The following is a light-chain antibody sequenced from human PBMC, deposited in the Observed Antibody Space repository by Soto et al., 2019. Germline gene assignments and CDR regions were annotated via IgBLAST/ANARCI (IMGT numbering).Light chain of an antibody. J-gene: IGLJ2*01. V-gene: IGLV1-51*01. CDR1: SSNIGNNY. CDR2: DNH. Sequence: QSVLTQPPSVSAAPGQKVTISCSGSSSNIGNNYVSWYQQLPGTAPKLLLYDNHKRPSGIPDRFSGSKSGTSATLGITGLQTGDEADYYCGTWDSRLSAVVFGGGTKLTVL. CDR3: GTWDSRLSAVV.